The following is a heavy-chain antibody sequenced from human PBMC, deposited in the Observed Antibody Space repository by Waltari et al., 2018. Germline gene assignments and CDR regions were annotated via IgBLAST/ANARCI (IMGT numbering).Heavy chain of an antibody. J-gene: IGHJ4*02. D-gene: IGHD6-13*01. Sequence: QVQLQQWGAGLLKPSETLSLPCAVYGGSFSGYYWSWIRQPPGKGLEWIGEINHSGSTNYNPSLKSRVTISVDTSKNQFSLKLSSVTAADTAVYYCARGRLGSSFDYWGQGTLVTVSS. CDR2: INHSGST. V-gene: IGHV4-34*01. CDR1: GGSFSGYY. CDR3: ARGRLGSSFDY.